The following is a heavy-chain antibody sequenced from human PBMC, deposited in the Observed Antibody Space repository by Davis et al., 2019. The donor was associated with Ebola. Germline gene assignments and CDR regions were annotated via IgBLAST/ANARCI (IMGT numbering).Heavy chain of an antibody. J-gene: IGHJ4*02. V-gene: IGHV1-69*06. CDR2: IIPIFGTA. D-gene: IGHD3-3*01. CDR1: GGTFSSYA. CDR3: AGALETYYDFWSGYYLGY. Sequence: SVKVSCQASGGTFSSYAISWVRQAPGQGLEWMGGIIPIFGTANYAQKFQGRVTITADKSTSTAYMELSSLRSEDTAVYYCAGALETYYDFWSGYYLGYWGQGTLVTVSS.